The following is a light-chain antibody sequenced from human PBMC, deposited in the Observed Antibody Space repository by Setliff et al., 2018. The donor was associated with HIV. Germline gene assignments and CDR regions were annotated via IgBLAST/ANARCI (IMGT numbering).Light chain of an antibody. CDR1: TSDVGGYNY. CDR2: EVR. V-gene: IGLV2-14*01. CDR3: SSYAITNTLP. Sequence: QSALTQPASVSGSPGQSLTISCTGTTSDVGGYNYVSWYQQHPGKAPKLIIYEVRNRPPGVSDRFSGSKSGNTASLTISGLQADDEADYYCSSYAITNTLPFGTGTKVTVL. J-gene: IGLJ1*01.